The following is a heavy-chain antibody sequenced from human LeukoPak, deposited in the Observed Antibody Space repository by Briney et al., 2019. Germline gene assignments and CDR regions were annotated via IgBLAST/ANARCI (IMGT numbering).Heavy chain of an antibody. CDR3: AIRFSRGSGSAIDY. CDR1: GYTFTSYD. CDR2: MNPNSANT. V-gene: IGHV1-8*01. J-gene: IGHJ4*02. Sequence: ASVKVSFKASGYTFTSYDINWVRQATGQGLEWMGRMNPNSANTGYAQNFQGRVTMTRNTSISTAYMELSSLRSEDTAVYYCAIRFSRGSGSAIDYWGQGTLVTVSS. D-gene: IGHD3-10*01.